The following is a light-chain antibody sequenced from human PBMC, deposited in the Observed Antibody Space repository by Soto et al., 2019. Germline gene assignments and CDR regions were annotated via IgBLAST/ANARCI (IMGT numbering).Light chain of an antibody. CDR2: DVS. V-gene: IGKV1-5*01. J-gene: IGKJ5*01. CDR3: QQYNYYPT. Sequence: DIQMTQSPSTLSASVGDRVTITCRASQSISSWLAWYQQKPGKAPKLLIYDVSNLESGVPSRFSGSGSGTEFTLTISSLQPDDFATYYCQQYNYYPTFGQGTRLEIK. CDR1: QSISSW.